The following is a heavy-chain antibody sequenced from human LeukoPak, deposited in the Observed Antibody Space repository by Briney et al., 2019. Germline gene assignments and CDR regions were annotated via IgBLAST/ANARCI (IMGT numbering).Heavy chain of an antibody. Sequence: GGSLRLSCVASGFSFTTHAMGWVRQAPGKGLEWVSHISGSGGSTKYSGSVKGRFTISRDNSENTLYLQINSLRADDTAVYYCAKDQDPHSYGSGSYAPFDYWGQGTLVTVSS. CDR2: ISGSGGST. J-gene: IGHJ4*02. D-gene: IGHD3-10*01. V-gene: IGHV3-23*01. CDR1: GFSFTTHA. CDR3: AKDQDPHSYGSGSYAPFDY.